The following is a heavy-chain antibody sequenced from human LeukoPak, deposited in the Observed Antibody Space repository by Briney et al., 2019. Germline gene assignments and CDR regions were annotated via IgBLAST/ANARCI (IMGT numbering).Heavy chain of an antibody. Sequence: AASVKVSCKASGGTFSSYAISWVRQAPGQGLEWMGGIIPIFGTANYAQEFQGRVTITTDESTSTAYMELSSLRSEDTAVYYCATYYYDSSGYLRIDYWGQGTLVTVSS. J-gene: IGHJ4*02. CDR2: IIPIFGTA. CDR1: GGTFSSYA. V-gene: IGHV1-69*05. CDR3: ATYYYDSSGYLRIDY. D-gene: IGHD3-22*01.